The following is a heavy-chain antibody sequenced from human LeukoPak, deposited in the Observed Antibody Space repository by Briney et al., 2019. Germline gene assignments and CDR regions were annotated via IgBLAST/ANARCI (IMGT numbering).Heavy chain of an antibody. D-gene: IGHD3-9*01. V-gene: IGHV3-23*01. CDR2: IGGRDGGT. J-gene: IGHJ4*02. CDR1: GLLFSNYA. Sequence: PGASLRLSCAASGLLFSNYAMSWVRLAPGKGLEWVSAIGGRDGGTYYADSVKGRFTVSRDDPKNTLYLQMNTLRAEDTAVYYRAKWGDYDILTGYYDSDYWGQGTLVTVSS. CDR3: AKWGDYDILTGYYDSDY.